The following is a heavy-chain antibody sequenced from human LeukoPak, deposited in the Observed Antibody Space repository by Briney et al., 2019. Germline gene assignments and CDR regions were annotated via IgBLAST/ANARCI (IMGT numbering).Heavy chain of an antibody. CDR3: ARDSTIFGVAADY. D-gene: IGHD3-3*01. V-gene: IGHV1-69*13. J-gene: IGHJ4*02. CDR1: GGTFSSYA. CDR2: IIPIFGTA. Sequence: SVKVSCKASGGTFSSYAISWVRQAPGQGLEWMGGIIPIFGTANYAQKFQGRVTITADESTSTAYMELSSLRSEDTAAYYCARDSTIFGVAADYWGQGTLVTVSS.